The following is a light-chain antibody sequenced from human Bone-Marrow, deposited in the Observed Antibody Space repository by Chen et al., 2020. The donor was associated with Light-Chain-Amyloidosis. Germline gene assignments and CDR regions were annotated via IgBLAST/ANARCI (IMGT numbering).Light chain of an antibody. CDR3: QQYGTSPLT. Sequence: EIVLTQSPGTLSLSPGEGANLSCRASQTISSNYLTWYQQKFGQAPRLLIYGSSSRATGIPDRFTGSGSGTDFTRTSNRLEPEDFAMYYCQQYGTSPLTFGGGTKVEIK. CDR1: QTISSNY. J-gene: IGKJ4*01. CDR2: GSS. V-gene: IGKV3-20*01.